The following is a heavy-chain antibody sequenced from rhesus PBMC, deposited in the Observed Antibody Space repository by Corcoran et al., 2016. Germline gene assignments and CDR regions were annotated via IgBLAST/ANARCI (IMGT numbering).Heavy chain of an antibody. CDR3: ARLLERIYGLDS. Sequence: QVQLQESGPGLVKPSETLSLTCAVSGYSISSGYGWSWIRQPPGKGVEWIGYIGGSSGSTTYNPSLTSRVTISKDTSKNQFSLKLSSVTAADTAVYYCARLLERIYGLDSWGQGVVVTVSS. V-gene: IGHV4-127*01. J-gene: IGHJ6*01. CDR2: IGGSSGST. D-gene: IGHD1-14*01. CDR1: GYSISSGYG.